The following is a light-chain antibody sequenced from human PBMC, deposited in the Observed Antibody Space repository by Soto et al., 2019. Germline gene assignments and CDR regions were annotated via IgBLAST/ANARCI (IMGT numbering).Light chain of an antibody. Sequence: QSVLTQPASVSGSPGQSITISCTGTSSDVGAYIFVSWYQQYPGKAPKLMIYDITNRPSGVSNRFSGSKAGNTASLTIPGLQAEDEADYYCVSFTTSKSYVFGTGTKVTVL. CDR1: SSDVGAYIF. J-gene: IGLJ1*01. CDR2: DIT. CDR3: VSFTTSKSYV. V-gene: IGLV2-14*01.